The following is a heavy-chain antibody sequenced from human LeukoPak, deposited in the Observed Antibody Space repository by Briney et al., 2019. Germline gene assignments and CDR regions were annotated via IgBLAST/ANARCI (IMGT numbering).Heavy chain of an antibody. J-gene: IGHJ4*02. D-gene: IGHD3-10*01. CDR1: GFTFSSYA. Sequence: PGGSLRLSCAASGFTFSSYAMHWVRQAPGKGLEWVAVISYDGSNKYYADSVKGRFTISRDNSKNTLYLQMNSLRAEDTAVYYCARDLYYYGSELPYYFGYWGQGTLVTVSS. CDR3: ARDLYYYGSELPYYFGY. V-gene: IGHV3-30*04. CDR2: ISYDGSNK.